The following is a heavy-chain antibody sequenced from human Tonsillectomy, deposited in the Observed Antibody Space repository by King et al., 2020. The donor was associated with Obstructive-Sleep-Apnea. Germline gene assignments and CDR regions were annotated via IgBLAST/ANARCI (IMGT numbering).Heavy chain of an antibody. CDR2: ISAYNGNT. CDR3: ARDLFMITFGGVIVDYYYYGMDV. Sequence: VQLVESGAEVKKPGASVKVSCTASGYTFTSYGISWVRQAPGQGLEWMGWISAYNGNTNYAQKLQGRVTMTTDTSTSTAYMELRSLRSDDTAVYYCARDLFMITFGGVIVDYYYYGMDVWGQGTTVTVSS. J-gene: IGHJ6*02. D-gene: IGHD3-16*02. V-gene: IGHV1-18*01. CDR1: GYTFTSYG.